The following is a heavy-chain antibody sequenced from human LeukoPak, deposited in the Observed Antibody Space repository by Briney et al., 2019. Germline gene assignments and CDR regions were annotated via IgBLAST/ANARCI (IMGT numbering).Heavy chain of an antibody. J-gene: IGHJ4*02. CDR3: AKDPTGSYFDY. D-gene: IGHD3-10*01. Sequence: GGSLRLSCAASGYTFSSYGIHWVRQAPGKGLEWVAVISYDGSNKYYVDSVKGRFTISGDNSKNTLNLQMNSLRAEDTAVYYCAKDPTGSYFDYWGQGTLVTVSS. CDR1: GYTFSSYG. CDR2: ISYDGSNK. V-gene: IGHV3-30*18.